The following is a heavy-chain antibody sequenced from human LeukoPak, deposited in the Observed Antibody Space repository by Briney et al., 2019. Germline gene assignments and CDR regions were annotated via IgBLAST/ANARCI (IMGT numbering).Heavy chain of an antibody. D-gene: IGHD2-2*01. CDR1: GFTFSDYY. Sequence: GGSLRLSCAASGFTFSDYYMSWIRQAPGEGLEWVSYISSSGSTIYYADSVKGRFTISRDNAKNSLYLQMNSLRAEDTAVYYCAREGGYCSSTSCYLLRYYYYYMDVWGKGTTVTVSS. V-gene: IGHV3-11*04. CDR2: ISSSGSTI. J-gene: IGHJ6*03. CDR3: AREGGYCSSTSCYLLRYYYYYMDV.